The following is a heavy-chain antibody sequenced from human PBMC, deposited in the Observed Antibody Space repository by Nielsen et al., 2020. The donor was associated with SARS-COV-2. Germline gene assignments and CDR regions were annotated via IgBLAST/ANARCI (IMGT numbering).Heavy chain of an antibody. D-gene: IGHD6-13*01. J-gene: IGHJ6*02. CDR1: GFTFSDYY. Sequence: GESLKISCAASGFTFSDYYMSWIRQAPGKGLEWVSYISSSGSTIYYADSVKGRFTISRDNAKNSLYLQMNSLRAEDTAVHYCARTSIAAAGTDYYYYGMDVWGQGTTVTVSS. CDR2: ISSSGSTI. V-gene: IGHV3-11*01. CDR3: ARTSIAAAGTDYYYYGMDV.